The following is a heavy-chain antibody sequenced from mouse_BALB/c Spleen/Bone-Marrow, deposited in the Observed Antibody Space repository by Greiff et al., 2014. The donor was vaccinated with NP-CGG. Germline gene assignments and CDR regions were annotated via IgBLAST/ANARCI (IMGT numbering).Heavy chain of an antibody. Sequence: VQLQQSGPGLAKPSQSLSLTCTVTGYSITSDYAWNWIRQFPGNKLEWMGYISYSGNTSYNPSLKSRISITRDTSKNQFFLQLNSVTTEDTATYYCARYDYDGVDYWGQGTTLTVSS. CDR2: ISYSGNT. CDR3: ARYDYDGVDY. D-gene: IGHD2-4*01. CDR1: GYSITSDYA. V-gene: IGHV3-2*02. J-gene: IGHJ2*01.